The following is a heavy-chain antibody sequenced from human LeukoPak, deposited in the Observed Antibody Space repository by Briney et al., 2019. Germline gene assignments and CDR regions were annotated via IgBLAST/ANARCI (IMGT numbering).Heavy chain of an antibody. CDR3: ARDYDFWSGYPNWFDP. CDR1: GFTFSDYY. V-gene: IGHV3-33*08. CDR2: IWYDGGNK. J-gene: IGHJ5*02. D-gene: IGHD3-3*01. Sequence: GGSLRLSCAASGFTFSDYYMSWIRQAPGEGLEWEAVIWYDGGNKYYADSVKGRFNISRDNSKNTLYLQMNSLRAEDTAVYYCARDYDFWSGYPNWFDPWGQGTLVTVSS.